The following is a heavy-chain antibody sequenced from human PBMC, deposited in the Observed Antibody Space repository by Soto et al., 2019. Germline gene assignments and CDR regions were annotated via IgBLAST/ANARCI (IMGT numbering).Heavy chain of an antibody. J-gene: IGHJ4*02. Sequence: SVTLSLTCRVADVSVSVYYWILIRQPPGQALEWIGYIYDSGSPYYNPSFRSRVIISADPSKNEISLKLTSATAADTAVYYCARGVGSSPPRYWGRGTLVTVSS. V-gene: IGHV4-59*02. D-gene: IGHD1-26*01. CDR3: ARGVGSSPPRY. CDR1: DVSVSVYY. CDR2: IYDSGSP.